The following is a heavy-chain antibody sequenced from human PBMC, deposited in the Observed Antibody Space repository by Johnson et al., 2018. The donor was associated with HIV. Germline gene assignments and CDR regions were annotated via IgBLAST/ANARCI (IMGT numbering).Heavy chain of an antibody. CDR3: VKGDIVSTINSPPGNAFDS. V-gene: IGHV3-23*04. D-gene: IGHD5/OR15-5a*01. CDR2: VGGGST. J-gene: IGHJ3*02. CDR1: GFTFSSYV. Sequence: VQLVESGGGLVQPGGYLRLSCAASGFTFSSYVMSWVRQAPGKGLEWVSSVGGGSTYYADSVKGRFTISRDTLKNTLYLQMNSLRAEDTAVYYCVKGDIVSTINSPPGNAFDSWGQGTMVTVSS.